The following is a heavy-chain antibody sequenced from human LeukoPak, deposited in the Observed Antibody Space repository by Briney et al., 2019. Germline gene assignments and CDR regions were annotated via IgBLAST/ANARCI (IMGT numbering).Heavy chain of an antibody. CDR1: GGSISSSSYY. D-gene: IGHD3-22*01. CDR2: IYYSGST. Sequence: PSETLSLTCTVSGGSISSSSYYWGWIRQPPGKGLEWIGSIYYSGSTYYNPSLKSRVTISVDTSKNQFSLKLSSVTAADTAVYYCASFYDTYYYDSSGYYSDYWGQGTLVTVSS. J-gene: IGHJ4*02. V-gene: IGHV4-39*01. CDR3: ASFYDTYYYDSSGYYSDY.